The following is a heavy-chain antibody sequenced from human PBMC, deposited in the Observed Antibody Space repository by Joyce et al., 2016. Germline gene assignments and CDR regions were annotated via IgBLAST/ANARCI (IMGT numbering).Heavy chain of an antibody. CDR1: GYSFTNYW. V-gene: IGHV5-51*01. Sequence: EVQLVQSGAEVKTPGESLKISCKGSGYSFTNYWIGWVRQMPGKGLEWMGIIYVGDSDTRYTPSFQGQVTISADKSISTAYLQWSSLKASDTAVYYCAGPSGTSGYDLGYLGQGTLVTVSS. D-gene: IGHD5-12*01. J-gene: IGHJ4*02. CDR2: IYVGDSDT. CDR3: AGPSGTSGYDLGY.